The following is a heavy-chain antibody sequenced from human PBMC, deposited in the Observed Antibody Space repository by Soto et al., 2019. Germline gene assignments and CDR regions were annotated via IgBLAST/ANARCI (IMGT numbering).Heavy chain of an antibody. CDR1: GLTFSSQS. Sequence: GGSLRLSCEASGLTFSSQSMNWVRRAPGKGLEWVSYISERSSYIYYADSVRGRFTISRDNAKNSLYLQMNSLRDEDTAVYYCARDSGSYEENFDYWGQGTLVTVSS. V-gene: IGHV3-21*01. CDR2: ISERSSYI. J-gene: IGHJ4*02. CDR3: ARDSGSYEENFDY. D-gene: IGHD3-10*01.